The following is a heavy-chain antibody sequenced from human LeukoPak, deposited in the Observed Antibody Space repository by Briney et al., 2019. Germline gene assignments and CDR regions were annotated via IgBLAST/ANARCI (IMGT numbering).Heavy chain of an antibody. J-gene: IGHJ4*02. CDR2: IYYSGST. D-gene: IGHD3-3*01. Sequence: SETLSLTCTVSGGSISSYYWSWIRQPPGKGLEWIGYIYYSGSTNYNPSLKSRVTISVDTSKNQFSLKLSSVTAEDTAVYYCARVARLPGTVGSNYDFWSGYNYYFDYWGQGTLVTVSS. CDR1: GGSISSYY. V-gene: IGHV4-59*01. CDR3: ARVARLPGTVGSNYDFWSGYNYYFDY.